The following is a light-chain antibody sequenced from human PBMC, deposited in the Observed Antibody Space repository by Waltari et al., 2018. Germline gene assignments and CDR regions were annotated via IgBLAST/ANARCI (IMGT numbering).Light chain of an antibody. CDR3: QQYYNYPFT. J-gene: IGKJ3*01. CDR2: AAS. Sequence: AIRMTQSPSSLSASTGDRVTITCRARQDIASFLAWYQQKPGKAPNLLIYAASTLQSGVPSRFSGSGSGTDFTLTISWLQSEDFVTYYCQQYYNYPFTFGPGTKVDIK. CDR1: QDIASF. V-gene: IGKV1-8*01.